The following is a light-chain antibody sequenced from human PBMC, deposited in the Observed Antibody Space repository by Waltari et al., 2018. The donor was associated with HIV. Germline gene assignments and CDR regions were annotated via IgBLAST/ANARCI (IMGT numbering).Light chain of an antibody. CDR2: VNRGGSV. CDR3: QAWGTGMV. Sequence: QLVLTQSPSASASLGASVRLTCTLDSGHSLYAITWHQRQPEKGPRFLMKVNRGGSVIKGDGIPDRVSGSTSGAERYLIISSLQSEDEAEYYCQAWGTGMVFGGGTYLTVL. V-gene: IGLV4-69*01. CDR1: SGHSLYA. J-gene: IGLJ3*02.